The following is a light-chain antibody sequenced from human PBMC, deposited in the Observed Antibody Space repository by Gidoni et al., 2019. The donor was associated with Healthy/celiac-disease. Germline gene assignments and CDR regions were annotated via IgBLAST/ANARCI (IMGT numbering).Light chain of an antibody. V-gene: IGKV4-1*01. Sequence: DIVMTQSPDALAVSLGERATINCKSSQSVLYSSNHKNYLAWYQQKPGQPPKLLIYWASTRESGVPDRFSGSGSGTEFTLTISSLQAEDVAFYYCQQYYSTPITFGQGTRLEIK. CDR1: QSVLYSSNHKNY. J-gene: IGKJ5*01. CDR2: WAS. CDR3: QQYYSTPIT.